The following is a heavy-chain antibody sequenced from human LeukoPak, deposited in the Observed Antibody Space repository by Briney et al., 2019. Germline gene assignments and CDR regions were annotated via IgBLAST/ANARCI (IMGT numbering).Heavy chain of an antibody. D-gene: IGHD5-12*01. J-gene: IGHJ4*02. CDR1: GFTFSNYS. V-gene: IGHV3-48*01. CDR3: ARSMRLPLFDY. CDR2: ISSGSSTI. Sequence: GGSLRLSCAASGFTFSNYSMNWVRQAPGKGLEWVSYISSGSSTIYYADSVKGRFTISRDNAKKSLYLHMNSLRAEDTAVYYCARSMRLPLFDYWGQGTLVTVSS.